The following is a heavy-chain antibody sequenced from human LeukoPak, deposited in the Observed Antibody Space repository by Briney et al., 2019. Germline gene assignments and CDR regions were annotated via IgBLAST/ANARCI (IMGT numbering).Heavy chain of an antibody. CDR3: ARGGDYGDSNWFDP. CDR2: IYYGGYT. D-gene: IGHD4-17*01. V-gene: IGHV4-39*01. Sequence: SETLSLTCTVSGGSISSNNYYWGWIRQPPGKGLEWIGSIYYGGYTYYNPSLKSRVTISVDTSKNQFSLKLSSVTAADTAVYYCARGGDYGDSNWFDPWGQGTLVTVSS. CDR1: GGSISSNNYY. J-gene: IGHJ5*02.